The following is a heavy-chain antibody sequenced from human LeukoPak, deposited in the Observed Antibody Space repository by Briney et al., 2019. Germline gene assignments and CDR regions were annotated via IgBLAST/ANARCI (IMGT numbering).Heavy chain of an antibody. J-gene: IGHJ3*02. CDR1: GFTFSSYW. D-gene: IGHD3-9*01. V-gene: IGHV3-48*01. Sequence: AGGSLRLSCAASGFTFSSYWMHWVRQAPGKGLEWVSYISSSSSTIYYADSVKGRFTISRDNAKNSLYLQMNSLRAEDTALYYCAKSHDILTGYGAFDIWGQGTMVTVSS. CDR3: AKSHDILTGYGAFDI. CDR2: ISSSSSTI.